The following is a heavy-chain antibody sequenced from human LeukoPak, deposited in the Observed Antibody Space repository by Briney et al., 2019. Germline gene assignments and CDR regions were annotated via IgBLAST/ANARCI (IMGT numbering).Heavy chain of an antibody. J-gene: IGHJ4*02. CDR1: GYTFSNYW. CDR3: ARRQDSGYDFDL. V-gene: IGHV5-51*01. CDR2: IYPGDSDT. D-gene: IGHD5-12*01. Sequence: NRGESLKISCKGSGYTFSNYWIAWVRQTSGKGLEWMGIIYPGDSDTRYSPSFQGQVTLSADKSTNTAHLQWSSLKASDTAIYYCARRQDSGYDFDLWGQGTLVTVSS.